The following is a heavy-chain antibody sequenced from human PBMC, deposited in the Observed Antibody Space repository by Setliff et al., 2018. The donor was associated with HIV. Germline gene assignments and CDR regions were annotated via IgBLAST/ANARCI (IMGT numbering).Heavy chain of an antibody. J-gene: IGHJ5*02. CDR2: INHSGKT. V-gene: IGHV4-34*01. CDR3: ARGFTIFGVGFSADPTGNWFDP. D-gene: IGHD3-3*01. Sequence: SETLSLTCAVYGGSFSGFYWSWIRQAPGKGLEWIGEINHSGKTNYNPSLKRRITLSVDTSENQFALKLASVTAADTAVYYCARGFTIFGVGFSADPTGNWFDPWGQGTLVTVSS. CDR1: GGSFSGFY.